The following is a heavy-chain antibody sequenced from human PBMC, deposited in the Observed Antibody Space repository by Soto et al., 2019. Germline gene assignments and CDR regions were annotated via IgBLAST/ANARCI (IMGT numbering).Heavy chain of an antibody. CDR2: IHYSGNT. D-gene: IGHD1-26*01. CDR3: ARYSGTYYVY. V-gene: IGHV4-61*03. J-gene: IGHJ4*02. Sequence: SRVRQPPGKGLEWIGFIHYSGNTNYNPSLKSRVTISLDTSKNHLSLKLSSVTAADTAAYYFARYSGTYYVYWGQGTLVIV.